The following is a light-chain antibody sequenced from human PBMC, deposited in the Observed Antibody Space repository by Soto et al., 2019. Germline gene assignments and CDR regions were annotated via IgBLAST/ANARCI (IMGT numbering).Light chain of an antibody. CDR2: GNS. CDR3: QSYDSSVV. J-gene: IGLJ2*01. Sequence: QSVLTQPPSVSGAPGQRVTISCTGSSSNIGAGYDVHWYQQLPGTAPKLLIYGNSNRPSGVPDRFSGSKSGTSASLAITGLQAEDEADYYCQSYDSSVVFGGGTKLHRP. CDR1: SSNIGAGYD. V-gene: IGLV1-40*01.